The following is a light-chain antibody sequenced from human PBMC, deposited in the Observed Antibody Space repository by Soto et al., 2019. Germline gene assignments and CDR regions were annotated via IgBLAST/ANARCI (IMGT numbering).Light chain of an antibody. CDR3: QQRNVWHPIT. Sequence: VLTQSGAARSLCPGEGATLSFRRSQSIHTALAWYQQKPGQTPRLLVYDSTLRANGVPDRFGGSRSGTEFTLTINNLEREDFAVQYSQQRNVWHPITFGQGTRVEIK. CDR1: QSIHTA. V-gene: IGKV3D-11*02. J-gene: IGKJ5*01. CDR2: DST.